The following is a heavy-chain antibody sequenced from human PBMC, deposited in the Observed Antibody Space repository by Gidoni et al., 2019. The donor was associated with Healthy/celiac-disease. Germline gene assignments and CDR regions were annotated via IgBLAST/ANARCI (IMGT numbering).Heavy chain of an antibody. J-gene: IGHJ4*02. CDR3: ARGVAAAGTPNGVDY. Sequence: QVQLVESGGGVVQPGRSLRLSCAASGFTFSSYAMHWVRQAPGKGLEWVAVRSYDGSNKYYADSVKGRFTSSRDNSKNTLYLQMNSLRAEDTAVYYCARGVAAAGTPNGVDYWGQGTLVTVSS. D-gene: IGHD6-13*01. CDR1: GFTFSSYA. V-gene: IGHV3-30-3*01. CDR2: RSYDGSNK.